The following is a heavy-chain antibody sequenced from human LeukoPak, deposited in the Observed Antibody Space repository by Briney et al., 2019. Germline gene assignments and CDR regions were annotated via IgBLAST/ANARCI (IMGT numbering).Heavy chain of an antibody. CDR3: ARGSSWYVWFDP. Sequence: RPSETLSLTCAVYGGSFSGYYWSWIRQPPGKGLEWIGEINHSGTTNYNPSLKSRVTISVDTSSNQFSLNLSSVTAADTPVYYCARGSSWYVWFDPWGQGTLVTVSS. D-gene: IGHD6-13*01. J-gene: IGHJ5*02. CDR2: INHSGTT. V-gene: IGHV4-34*01. CDR1: GGSFSGYY.